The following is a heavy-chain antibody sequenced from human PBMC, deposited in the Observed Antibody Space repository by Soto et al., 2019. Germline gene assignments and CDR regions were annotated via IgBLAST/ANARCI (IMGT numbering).Heavy chain of an antibody. Sequence: QVQLQQWGAGLLKPSETLSLTCAVFGGSFSGYYWNWIRQPPGKGLEWIGEINHSGSTNYNPSLKRRVTISVDTFKNQFSLRLSSVTAADTAGYCCASGYGSNFDYWGQGTLVTVSS. J-gene: IGHJ4*02. D-gene: IGHD6-19*01. V-gene: IGHV4-34*01. CDR2: INHSGST. CDR3: ASGYGSNFDY. CDR1: GGSFSGYY.